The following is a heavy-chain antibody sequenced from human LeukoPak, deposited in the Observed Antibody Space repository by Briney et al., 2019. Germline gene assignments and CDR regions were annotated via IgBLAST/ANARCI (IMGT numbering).Heavy chain of an antibody. CDR1: GFTFSNAW. J-gene: IGHJ6*03. V-gene: IGHV3-48*01. D-gene: IGHD4-11*01. Sequence: GGSLRLSCAASGFTFSNAWMSWVRQPPGKGLEWVSYITSTSRTIYYADSVKGRFSISRDNAKNSLFLQMSSLRAEDTALYYCARDGPTRVGNYNYYYMDVWGKGTTVTVSS. CDR3: ARDGPTRVGNYNYYYMDV. CDR2: ITSTSRTI.